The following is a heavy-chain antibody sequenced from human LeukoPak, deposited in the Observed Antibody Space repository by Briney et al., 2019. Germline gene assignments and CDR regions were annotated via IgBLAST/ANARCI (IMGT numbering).Heavy chain of an antibody. V-gene: IGHV3-23*01. CDR2: ISDGGGST. CDR3: AKGFSYDSSAMRRTLDY. D-gene: IGHD3-22*01. J-gene: IGHJ4*02. Sequence: GGSLRLSCAASGFTFSTYAMSWVRQAPGEGLEWVSIISDGGGSTYYADSVKGRLTISRDNSKNTLHLQMNSLRAEDTAVYYCAKGFSYDSSAMRRTLDYWGQGTLVTVSS. CDR1: GFTFSTYA.